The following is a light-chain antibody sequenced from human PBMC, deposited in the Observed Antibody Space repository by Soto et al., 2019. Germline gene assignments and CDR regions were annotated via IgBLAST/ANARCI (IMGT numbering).Light chain of an antibody. CDR1: QGTSSY. J-gene: IGKJ5*01. V-gene: IGKV1-9*01. CDR3: QQLNASPLT. CDR2: SAS. Sequence: DIQLTQSPSFLSASAGDRVTITCRASQGTSSYLAWFQQKKGRPPKILIYSASTLQSGVPARFSGSGSGTDFTLTISKLQPEDVETYYCQQLNASPLTFGQGTRLEIK.